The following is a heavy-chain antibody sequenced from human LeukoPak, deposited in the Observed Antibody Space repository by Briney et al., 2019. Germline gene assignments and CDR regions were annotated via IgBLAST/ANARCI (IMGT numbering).Heavy chain of an antibody. D-gene: IGHD2-15*01. Sequence: KPSETLSLTCAVSDDSITSGHYWGWIRQPPGKGLEWIGSIYHSGSTYYNPSLKSRVTISVETSKNQFSLKLSSVTAADTAVYYCARARAVATQRETDYWGQGTLVTVSS. V-gene: IGHV4-38-2*01. J-gene: IGHJ4*02. CDR1: DDSITSGHY. CDR3: ARARAVATQRETDY. CDR2: IYHSGST.